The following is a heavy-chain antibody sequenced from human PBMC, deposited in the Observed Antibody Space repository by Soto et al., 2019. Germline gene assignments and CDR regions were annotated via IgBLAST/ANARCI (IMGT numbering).Heavy chain of an antibody. CDR1: GFPITRTIYY. Sequence: PSETLSLTCSVSGFPITRTIYYLCFIRQSPGKGLEWIGNIYYDWSTFYNPSLKIRVTISVDTSKRQFSLRVSSVTAADTAVYYCARRGRASWRNWFESWGNGTMVTVSS. J-gene: IGHJ5*01. V-gene: IGHV4-39*01. D-gene: IGHD3-16*01. CDR2: IYYDWST. CDR3: ARRGRASWRNWFES.